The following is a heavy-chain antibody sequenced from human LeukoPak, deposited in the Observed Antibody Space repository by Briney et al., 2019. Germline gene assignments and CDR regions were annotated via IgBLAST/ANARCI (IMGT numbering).Heavy chain of an antibody. CDR2: ISGSGGST. CDR3: AKSEAAAGGYYYYGMDV. CDR1: GFTFSTYG. D-gene: IGHD6-13*01. J-gene: IGHJ6*02. V-gene: IGHV3-23*01. Sequence: PGGSLRLSCVASGFTFSTYGMNWVRQAPGKGLEWVSAISGSGGSTYYADSVKGRFTISRDNSKNTLYLQMNSLRAEDTAVYHCAKSEAAAGGYYYYGMDVWGQGTTVTVSS.